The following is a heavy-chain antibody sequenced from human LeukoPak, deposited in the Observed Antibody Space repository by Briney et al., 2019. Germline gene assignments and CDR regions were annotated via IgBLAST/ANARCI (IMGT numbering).Heavy chain of an antibody. CDR2: ISWDGGST. D-gene: IGHD6-19*01. CDR1: GFTFDDYT. V-gene: IGHV3-43*01. J-gene: IGHJ2*01. CDR3: AKIERWLVHGFDL. Sequence: GGSLRLSCAASGFTFDDYTMHWVRQAPGKGLEWVSLISWDGGSTYYADSVKGRFTISRDNSKNSLYLQMNSLRTEDTAFYYCAKIERWLVHGFDLWGRGTLVTVSS.